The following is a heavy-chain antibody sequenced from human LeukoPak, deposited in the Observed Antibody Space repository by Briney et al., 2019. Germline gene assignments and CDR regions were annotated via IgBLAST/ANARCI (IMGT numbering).Heavy chain of an antibody. V-gene: IGHV3-43*02. J-gene: IGHJ1*01. D-gene: IGHD6-19*01. CDR2: ISGDGGST. CDR1: GFTFDDYA. CDR3: AKDISRGSGWYRGYFQH. Sequence: PGGSLRLSCAASGFTFDDYAMHWVRHAPGKGLEWVSLISGDGGSTYYADSVKGRFTISRDNSKNSLYLQMNSLRTEDTALYYCAKDISRGSGWYRGYFQHWGQGTLVTVSS.